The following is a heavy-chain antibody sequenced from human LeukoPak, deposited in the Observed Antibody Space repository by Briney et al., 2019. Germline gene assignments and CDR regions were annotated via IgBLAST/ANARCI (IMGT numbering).Heavy chain of an antibody. CDR1: GFTFSSYS. J-gene: IGHJ6*02. CDR3: ARDVMGTFYYYGMDV. V-gene: IGHV3-21*01. Sequence: GGSLRLSCAASGFTFSSYSMNWVRQAPGKGLEWVSSISSSSSYIYYADSVKGRFTISRDNAKNSLYLQMNSLRAEDTAVYYCARDVMGTFYYYGMDVWGQGTTVTVSS. CDR2: ISSSSSYI. D-gene: IGHD3-16*01.